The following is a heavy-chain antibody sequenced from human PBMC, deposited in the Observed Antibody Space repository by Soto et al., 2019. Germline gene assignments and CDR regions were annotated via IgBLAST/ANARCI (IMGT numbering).Heavy chain of an antibody. CDR3: ARDGAARLTTFDY. CDR1: GFTFSSDR. CDR2: ISSSSRYI. J-gene: IGHJ4*02. Sequence: PRLSCEVSGFTFSSDRMNWFRQAPGKGMERVSSISSSSRYIYYSDSVKGRFTISRDNAKNSLYLQMNSLRAEETAVYYCARDGAARLTTFDYWGQGTLVTVS. V-gene: IGHV3-21*01. D-gene: IGHD6-6*01.